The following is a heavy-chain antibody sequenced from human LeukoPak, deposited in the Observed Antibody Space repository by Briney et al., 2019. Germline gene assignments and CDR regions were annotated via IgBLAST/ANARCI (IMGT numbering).Heavy chain of an antibody. D-gene: IGHD3-22*01. CDR3: AKEVYWVVVAHIDY. V-gene: IGHV3-33*06. Sequence: GRSLRHSCAASGFTFSSYGMHWVRQAPGKGLEWVAVIWYDGSNKYYADSVKGRFTISRDNSKNTLYLQMNSLRAEDTAVYYCAKEVYWVVVAHIDYWGQGTLVTVSS. J-gene: IGHJ4*02. CDR2: IWYDGSNK. CDR1: GFTFSSYG.